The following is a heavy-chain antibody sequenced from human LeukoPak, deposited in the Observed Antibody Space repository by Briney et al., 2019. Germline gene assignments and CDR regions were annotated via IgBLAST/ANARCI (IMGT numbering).Heavy chain of an antibody. J-gene: IGHJ4*02. V-gene: IGHV4-59*08. Sequence: SEPLSLTCTVSGGSISSYYWTSIRQPPGRGLEWIGYIDYTGNTNYNPSLKSRVTTSIATSKNQFSLKLSSVTAADTAVYYWARHSSNWNVDYWGQGTLVTVSS. CDR1: GGSISSYY. CDR2: IDYTGNT. D-gene: IGHD1-1*01. CDR3: ARHSSNWNVDY.